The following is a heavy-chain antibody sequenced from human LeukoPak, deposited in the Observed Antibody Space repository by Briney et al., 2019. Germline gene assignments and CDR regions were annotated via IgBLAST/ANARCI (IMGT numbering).Heavy chain of an antibody. CDR1: TFTFWGYW. CDR3: VRGLNV. Sequence: GGSLRLSCTASTFTFWGYWMYWVRQTPGKGLVWVSRINSDGSITTYADSAKGRFTMSRDNAKNTLYLQMNSPRAEDTAVYYWVRGLNVWGKGTTVTVSS. D-gene: IGHD2-21*01. V-gene: IGHV3-74*01. J-gene: IGHJ6*04. CDR2: INSDGSIT.